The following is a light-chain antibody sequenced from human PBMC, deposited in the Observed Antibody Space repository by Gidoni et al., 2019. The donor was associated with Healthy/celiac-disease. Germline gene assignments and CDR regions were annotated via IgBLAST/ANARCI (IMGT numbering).Light chain of an antibody. CDR1: QRVSSY. CDR3: QQRSNWLRA. Sequence: EIVLTQSPATLSLSPGERATLSCRASQRVSSYLAWYQQKPGQAPRLLISDASNRATCIPARFSGSGSGTDFTLTISSLEPEDFAVYYCQQRSNWLRAFGGGTKVEIK. J-gene: IGKJ4*01. V-gene: IGKV3-11*01. CDR2: DAS.